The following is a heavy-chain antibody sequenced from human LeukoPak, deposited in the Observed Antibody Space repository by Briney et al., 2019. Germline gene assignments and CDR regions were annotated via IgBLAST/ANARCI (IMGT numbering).Heavy chain of an antibody. CDR2: FDPEDGET. V-gene: IGHV1-24*01. CDR1: GYTLTELS. D-gene: IGHD1-14*01. CDR3: AKAETPNVNGTKYTFDY. J-gene: IGHJ4*02. Sequence: ASVKVSCKVSGYTLTELSMHWVRQAPGKGLEWMGGFDPEDGETIYAQKFQGRVTMTEDTSTDTAYMELSSLRSEDTAVYYCAKAETPNVNGTKYTFDYWGQEPRVTVSP.